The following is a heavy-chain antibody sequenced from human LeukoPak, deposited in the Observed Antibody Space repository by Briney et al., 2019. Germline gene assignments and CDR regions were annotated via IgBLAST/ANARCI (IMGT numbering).Heavy chain of an antibody. CDR2: IYPGDSDT. D-gene: IGHD4-17*01. V-gene: IGHV5-51*01. Sequence: GESLKISCKGSGYSFTSYWIGWVRQMPGKGLEWMGIIYPGDSDTRYSPSFQGQVTISADKSISPAYLQWSSLKASDTAMYYCARVPSTVSHTVDYWGQGTLVTVSS. CDR3: ARVPSTVSHTVDY. J-gene: IGHJ4*02. CDR1: GYSFTSYW.